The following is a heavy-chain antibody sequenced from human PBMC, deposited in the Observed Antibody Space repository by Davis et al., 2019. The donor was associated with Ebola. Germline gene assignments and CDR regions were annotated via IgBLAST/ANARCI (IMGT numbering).Heavy chain of an antibody. CDR2: ITHGGRT. CDR3: ASIYDSSGYFDY. CDR1: GGSFSGHY. D-gene: IGHD3-22*01. Sequence: SETLSLTCAVYGGSFSGHYWSWIRQPPGKGLEWIGEITHGGRTNYSPSLKRRVTISVDTSKNQFSLKLSSVTAADTAVYYCASIYDSSGYFDYWGQGTLVTVSS. J-gene: IGHJ4*02. V-gene: IGHV4-34*01.